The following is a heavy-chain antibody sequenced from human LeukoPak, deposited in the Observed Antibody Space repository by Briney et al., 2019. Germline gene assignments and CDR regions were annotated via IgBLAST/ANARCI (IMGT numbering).Heavy chain of an antibody. CDR3: ARDREWGPEDYYDG. CDR1: GYTFTSYY. Sequence: GASVKVSRKASGYTFTSYYIHWVRQAPGQGLEWMGIINPGGGSTSYAQKFQGRVTMTRDTSTSTVYMELSSLRSEDTAVYYCARDREWGPEDYYDGWGQGTLVTVSS. CDR2: INPGGGST. J-gene: IGHJ4*02. V-gene: IGHV1-46*01. D-gene: IGHD3-22*01.